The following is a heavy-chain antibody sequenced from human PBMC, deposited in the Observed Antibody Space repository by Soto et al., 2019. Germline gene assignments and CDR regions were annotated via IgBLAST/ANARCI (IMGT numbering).Heavy chain of an antibody. CDR2: ISSSGSAI. D-gene: IGHD6-13*01. CDR3: ARVFLSSWYRFDY. Sequence: EVQLVASGGGLVQHGGSLRLSCAASGFTFRSYNMSWVRQAPGKGLEWVSYISSSGSAIYYADSVKGRFTISRDNAKNSLSLQMNSLRDEDTAVYYCARVFLSSWYRFDYWGQGTLVTVSA. J-gene: IGHJ4*02. CDR1: GFTFRSYN. V-gene: IGHV3-48*02.